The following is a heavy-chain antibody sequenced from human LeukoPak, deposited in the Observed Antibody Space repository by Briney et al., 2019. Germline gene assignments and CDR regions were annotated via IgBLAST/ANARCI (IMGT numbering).Heavy chain of an antibody. J-gene: IGHJ6*02. D-gene: IGHD3-3*01. V-gene: IGHV4-34*01. CDR2: INHSGST. Sequence: SETLSLTCAVYGGSFSGYYWSWIRQPPGKGLEWIGEINHSGSTNYNPSLKSRVTISVDTSKNQFSLKLSSVTAADTAVYYCASITIFGVVIGESTGSHYYGMDVWGQGTTVTVSS. CDR1: GGSFSGYY. CDR3: ASITIFGVVIGESTGSHYYGMDV.